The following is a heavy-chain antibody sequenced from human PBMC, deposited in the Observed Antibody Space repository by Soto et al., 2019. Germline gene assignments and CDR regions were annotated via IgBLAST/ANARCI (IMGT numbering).Heavy chain of an antibody. Sequence: QVQLVQSGAEVKKPGASVKVSCKASGYTFTSYDINWVLQATGQGLEWMGWRNPNSGNTGYAQKFQGRDTMTRNTSIGSGYMELSSLRSEDTAVYYCASAPTSRYSSSWSYYYYSYGMDVWGQGTTVTVSS. V-gene: IGHV1-8*01. CDR3: ASAPTSRYSSSWSYYYYSYGMDV. CDR2: RNPNSGNT. J-gene: IGHJ6*02. D-gene: IGHD6-13*01. CDR1: GYTFTSYD.